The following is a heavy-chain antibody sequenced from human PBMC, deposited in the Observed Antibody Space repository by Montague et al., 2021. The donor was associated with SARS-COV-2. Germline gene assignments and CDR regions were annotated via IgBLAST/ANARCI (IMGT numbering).Heavy chain of an antibody. CDR3: ARGNWEKVTGTTSDYLYYFDR. CDR2: PYYRYRWYD. J-gene: IGHJ4*02. CDR1: GDSVSSRRLG. V-gene: IGHV6-1*01. D-gene: IGHD1-7*01. Sequence: CAISGDSVSSRRLGWEWHRHALPTGPEWVGRPYYRYRWYDDYAASVKGRITMNPDTAKNHFSLQLNSVTPEDTAVYYCARGNWEKVTGTTSDYLYYFDRWGQGTLVTVSS.